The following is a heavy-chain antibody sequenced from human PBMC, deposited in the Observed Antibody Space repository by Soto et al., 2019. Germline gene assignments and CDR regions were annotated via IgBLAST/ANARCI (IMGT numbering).Heavy chain of an antibody. Sequence: SETLSLTCTVSGGSISSSSYYWGWIRQPPGKGLEWIGSIYYSGSTYYNPSLKSRVTISVDTSKNQFSLKLSSVTAADTAVYSLARRGGLPPTSYSFDFGGRGPRVTAPS. CDR1: GGSISSSSYY. CDR3: ARRGGLPPTSYSFDF. V-gene: IGHV4-39*01. J-gene: IGHJ4*02. D-gene: IGHD2-15*01. CDR2: IYYSGST.